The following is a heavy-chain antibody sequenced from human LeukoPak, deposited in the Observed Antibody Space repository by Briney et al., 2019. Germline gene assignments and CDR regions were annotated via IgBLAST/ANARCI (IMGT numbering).Heavy chain of an antibody. CDR3: ARDREECRTTSQGCFDI. D-gene: IGHD2-2*01. Sequence: GGSLRLSCAASGFTFSSYSMNWVRQAPGKGLEWVSSISSSSSYIYYADSVKGRFTISRDNAKNSLYLQMNSLRAEDTAVYYCARDREECRTTSQGCFDIWGQGTRVTVSS. CDR1: GFTFSSYS. V-gene: IGHV3-21*01. J-gene: IGHJ3*02. CDR2: ISSSSSYI.